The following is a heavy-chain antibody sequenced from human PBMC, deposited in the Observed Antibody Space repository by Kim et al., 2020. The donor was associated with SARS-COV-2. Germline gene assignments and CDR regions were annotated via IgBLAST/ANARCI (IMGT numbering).Heavy chain of an antibody. CDR3: AKREYSSPVGCFDP. CDR1: GGTFSSYA. V-gene: IGHV1-69*13. Sequence: SVKVSCKASGGTFSSYAISWVRQAPGQGLEWMGGIIPIFGTPNYAQKFQGRVTITADESTSTAYMELSSLRSEDTAVYYCAKREYSSPVGCFDPWGQGTLVTVSS. D-gene: IGHD6-6*01. CDR2: IIPIFGTP. J-gene: IGHJ5*02.